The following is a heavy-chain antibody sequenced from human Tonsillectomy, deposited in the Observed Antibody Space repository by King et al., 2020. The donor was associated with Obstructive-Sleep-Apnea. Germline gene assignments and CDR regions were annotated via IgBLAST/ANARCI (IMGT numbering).Heavy chain of an antibody. Sequence: VQLVESGGGLVQPGRSLRLSCTASGFTFGDYAMSWFRQAPGKGLEWVGFIRRKVYGGTTEYAESVKGRFTISRADSKSIAYLQMTSLKTEDTAVYYCTRDLGYYDTSGYLGFYWGQGTLVTVSS. V-gene: IGHV3-49*03. CDR2: IRRKVYGGTT. CDR3: TRDLGYYDTSGYLGFY. CDR1: GFTFGDYA. J-gene: IGHJ4*02. D-gene: IGHD3-22*01.